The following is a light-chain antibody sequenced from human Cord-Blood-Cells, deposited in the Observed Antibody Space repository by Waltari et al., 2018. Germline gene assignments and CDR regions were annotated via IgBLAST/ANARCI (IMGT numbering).Light chain of an antibody. CDR3: QQYYSTPT. CDR1: QTVLYSSNNKNY. CDR2: WAS. J-gene: IGKJ1*01. V-gene: IGKV4-1*01. Sequence: DIVITQSPDSLAVSLGERATINCKSSQTVLYSSNNKNYLAWYQQKPGQPPKLLIYWASTRESGVPDRFSGSGYGTDFTLTISSLQAEDVAVYYCQQYYSTPTFGQGTKVEIK.